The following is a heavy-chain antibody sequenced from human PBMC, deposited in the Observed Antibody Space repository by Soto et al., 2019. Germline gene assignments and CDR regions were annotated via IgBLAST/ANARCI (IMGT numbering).Heavy chain of an antibody. J-gene: IGHJ5*02. CDR3: AKSLFYGDYNWLDP. D-gene: IGHD2-21*02. CDR2: INIDGSST. Sequence: PGGSLRLSCAASGFTFSSYWVHWVRQAPGKGLVWVSHINIDGSSTSYADSVKGRFTISRDNAKNTLYLQMNSLRAEDTALYYCAKSLFYGDYNWLDPWGQGTLVTVSS. CDR1: GFTFSSYW. V-gene: IGHV3-74*01.